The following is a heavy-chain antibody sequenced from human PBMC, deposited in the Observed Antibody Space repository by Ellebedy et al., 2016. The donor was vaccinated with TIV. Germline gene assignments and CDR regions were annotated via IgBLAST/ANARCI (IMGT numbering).Heavy chain of an antibody. Sequence: GESLKISXAASGFTFSIYRMHWVRQAPGKGLEWVANIKQDGSEKYYVDSVRGRFTISRDNAKSSLYLQMNSLRAEDTAVYYCASPYRGRFDYWGPGTLVTVSS. CDR3: ASPYRGRFDY. D-gene: IGHD3-16*01. J-gene: IGHJ4*02. CDR2: IKQDGSEK. CDR1: GFTFSIYR. V-gene: IGHV3-7*01.